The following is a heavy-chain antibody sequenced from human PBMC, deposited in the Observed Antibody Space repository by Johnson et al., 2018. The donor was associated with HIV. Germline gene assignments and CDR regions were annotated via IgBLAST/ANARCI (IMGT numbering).Heavy chain of an antibody. J-gene: IGHJ3*02. CDR2: ISGIGSTI. V-gene: IGHV3-11*04. D-gene: IGHD1-14*01. CDR3: VKEGITMEVDI. Sequence: QVQLVESGGGLVQPGGSLRLSCAASGFTFSDYYMSWIRQAPGKGLEWVSSISGIGSTIYYADSVKGRFTISRDNSKNTLYLQMNSLRDEDTAVYYCVKEGITMEVDIWGQGTMVTVSS. CDR1: GFTFSDYY.